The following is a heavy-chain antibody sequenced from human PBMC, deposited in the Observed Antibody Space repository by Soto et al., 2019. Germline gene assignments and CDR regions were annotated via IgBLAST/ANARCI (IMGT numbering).Heavy chain of an antibody. V-gene: IGHV3-23*01. J-gene: IGHJ4*02. CDR3: ARGRIQTYYYDSSGPIDS. CDR1: GFTFSSYA. CDR2: ISASGGST. Sequence: GGSLRLSCAASGFTFSSYAMSWVRQAPGKGLEWVSTISASGGSTYYADSVRGRFSISRDNSKNTLYLQMNSLRAEDTAVYYCARGRIQTYYYDSSGPIDSWGQGTQVTVSS. D-gene: IGHD3-22*01.